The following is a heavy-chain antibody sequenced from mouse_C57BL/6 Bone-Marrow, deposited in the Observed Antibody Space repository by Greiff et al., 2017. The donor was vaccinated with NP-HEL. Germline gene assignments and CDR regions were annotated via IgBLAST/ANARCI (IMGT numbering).Heavy chain of an antibody. Sequence: EVKVEESGGGLVQPGGSMKLSCVASGFTFSNYWMNWVRQSPEKGLEWVAQIRLKSDNYATHYAESVKGRLTISRDESKSSVYLQMNNLRAEDTGIYYCTPYGSKFLAYWGQGTLVTVSA. D-gene: IGHD1-1*01. CDR1: GFTFSNYW. V-gene: IGHV6-3*01. CDR3: TPYGSKFLAY. J-gene: IGHJ3*01. CDR2: IRLKSDNYAT.